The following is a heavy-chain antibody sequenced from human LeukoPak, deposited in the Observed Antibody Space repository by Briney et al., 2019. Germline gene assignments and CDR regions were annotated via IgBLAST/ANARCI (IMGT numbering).Heavy chain of an antibody. V-gene: IGHV3-21*01. CDR1: GFTFSSYS. J-gene: IGHJ4*02. CDR3: SKDLGPDYDILTV. D-gene: IGHD3-9*01. CDR2: ISSSSSYI. Sequence: GGSLRLSCAASGFTFSSYSMNLVRQAPGKGLEWVSSISSSSSYIYYADSVKGRFTISRDNAKNSLYLQMNSLRAEDTAVYYCSKDLGPDYDILTVWGQGTLVTVSS.